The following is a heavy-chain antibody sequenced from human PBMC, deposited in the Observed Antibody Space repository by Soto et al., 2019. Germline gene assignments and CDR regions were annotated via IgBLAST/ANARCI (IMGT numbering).Heavy chain of an antibody. CDR2: ISWNSGLI. V-gene: IGHV3-9*01. CDR3: AKDSSYLGAEYFHH. J-gene: IGHJ1*01. D-gene: IGHD1-26*01. Sequence: EVQLVESGGGLVQPGRSLRLSCAASGFTFGDYAMHWVRQAPGKGLEWVSGISWNSGLIGYADSVKGRFTISRDNAKNSLYLQLNSLRAEDTALYYCAKDSSYLGAEYFHHWGQGTLVTVSS. CDR1: GFTFGDYA.